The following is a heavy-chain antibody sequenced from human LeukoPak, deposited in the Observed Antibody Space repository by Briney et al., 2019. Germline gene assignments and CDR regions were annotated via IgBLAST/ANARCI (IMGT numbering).Heavy chain of an antibody. J-gene: IGHJ3*02. CDR3: ARANYCDTSGYSRGAFDI. CDR1: GGSISSYY. CDR2: IYYSGST. V-gene: IGHV4-59*08. D-gene: IGHD3-22*01. Sequence: SETLSLTWTVSGGSISSYYWSWIRQPSGKGLEWIGYIYYSGSTYYNPSLKSRVTISVDTSKNQFSLKLSSVTAADTAVYYCARANYCDTSGYSRGAFDIWGQGTMVTVSS.